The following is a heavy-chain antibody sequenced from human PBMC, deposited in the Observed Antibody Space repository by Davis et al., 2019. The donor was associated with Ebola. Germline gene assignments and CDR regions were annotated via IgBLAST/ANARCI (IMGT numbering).Heavy chain of an antibody. CDR2: ISYDGSNK. CDR1: GFIFRSYV. D-gene: IGHD6-6*01. V-gene: IGHV3-30*03. Sequence: GGSLRLSCAASGFIFRSYVMSWVRQAPGKGLEWVAVISYDGSNKYYADSVKGRFTISRDNSKNTLYLQMNSLRAEDTAVYYCATTVPDYWGQGTLVTVSS. CDR3: ATTVPDY. J-gene: IGHJ4*02.